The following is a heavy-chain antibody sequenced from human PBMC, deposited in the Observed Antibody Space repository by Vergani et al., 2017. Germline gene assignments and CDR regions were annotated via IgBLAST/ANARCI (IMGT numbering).Heavy chain of an antibody. CDR2: IYHSGST. CDR3: ARDPTLGYGDYGSVAFDI. J-gene: IGHJ3*02. Sequence: QVQLQESGPGLVKPSGALSLTCAVSGGSLSSSNWWSWVRQPPGKGLEWIGEIYHSGSTNYNPSLKSRVTISVDKSKNQFSLKLSSVTAADTAVYYRARDPTLGYGDYGSVAFDIWGQGTMVTVSS. CDR1: GGSLSSSNW. V-gene: IGHV4-4*02. D-gene: IGHD4-17*01.